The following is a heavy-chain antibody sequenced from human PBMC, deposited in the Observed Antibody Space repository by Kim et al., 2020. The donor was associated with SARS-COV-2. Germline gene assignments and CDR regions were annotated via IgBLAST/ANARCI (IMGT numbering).Heavy chain of an antibody. D-gene: IGHD6-19*01. CDR3: ARPSSIAVAGMGAFDI. V-gene: IGHV4-39*01. Sequence: SETLSLTCTVSGGSISSSSYYWGWIRQPPGKGLEWIGSIYYSGSTYYNPSLKSRVTISVDTSKNQFSLKLSSVTAADTAVYYCARPSSIAVAGMGAFDIWGQGTMVTVSS. CDR1: GGSISSSSYY. J-gene: IGHJ3*02. CDR2: IYYSGST.